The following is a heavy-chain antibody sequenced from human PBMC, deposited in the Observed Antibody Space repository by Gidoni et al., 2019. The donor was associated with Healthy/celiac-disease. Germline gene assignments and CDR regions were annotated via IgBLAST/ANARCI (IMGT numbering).Heavy chain of an antibody. V-gene: IGHV2-26*01. J-gene: IGHJ4*02. CDR2: IFSNDEK. CDR3: ARMTYYYDSSGYYYFDY. Sequence: QVTLKESGPVLVKPTETLTLTCTVSGFALSKARMGVSWLRQPPGKALELLAHIFSNDEKSYSTSLKSRLTISKDTSNSQVVLTMTNMDPVDTATSYCARMTYYYDSSGYYYFDYWGQGTLVTVSS. D-gene: IGHD3-22*01. CDR1: GFALSKARMG.